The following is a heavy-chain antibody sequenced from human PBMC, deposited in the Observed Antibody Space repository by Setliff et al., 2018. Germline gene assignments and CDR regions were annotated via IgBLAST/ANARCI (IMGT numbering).Heavy chain of an antibody. CDR1: GVSISNYY. J-gene: IGHJ6*02. CDR2: IQKSGGT. Sequence: NPSETLSLTCSVSGVSISNYYWSWIRQPPGKGLECIGYIQKSGGTNYNPSLKSRVTISVDTSTNQFSLKLRSVTAADTAVYYCARLSWDGLRYHGLDVWGQGTTVAVSS. CDR3: ARLSWDGLRYHGLDV. V-gene: IGHV4-59*01. D-gene: IGHD3-10*01.